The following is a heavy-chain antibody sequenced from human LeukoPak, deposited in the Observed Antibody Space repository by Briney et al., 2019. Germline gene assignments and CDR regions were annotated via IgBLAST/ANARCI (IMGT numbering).Heavy chain of an antibody. CDR2: ISSNGGST. CDR3: ARVLTDTAMGYDY. J-gene: IGHJ4*02. V-gene: IGHV3-64*01. Sequence: GGSLRLSCTASGFTFSIYAMHWVRQAPGKGLEYVSAISSNGGSTYYANSVKGRFTISRDNSKNTLYLRMGSLRAEDMAVYYCARVLTDTAMGYDYWGQGTLVTVSS. D-gene: IGHD5-18*01. CDR1: GFTFSIYA.